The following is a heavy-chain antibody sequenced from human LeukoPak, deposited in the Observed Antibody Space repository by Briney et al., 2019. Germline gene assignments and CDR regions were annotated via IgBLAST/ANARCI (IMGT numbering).Heavy chain of an antibody. V-gene: IGHV3-23*01. CDR2: INEVGDDT. Sequence: GGSLRLSCAVSGFTFSNYAMSWVRQTPAGGLERVSSINEVGDDTNYVDSVRGRFTVSRDNSKNTLYLQLNSLRAEDTALYYCSKRGPNTGWHFFDHWGPGTLVTVS. CDR1: GFTFSNYA. J-gene: IGHJ5*02. CDR3: SKRGPNTGWHFFDH. D-gene: IGHD6-19*01.